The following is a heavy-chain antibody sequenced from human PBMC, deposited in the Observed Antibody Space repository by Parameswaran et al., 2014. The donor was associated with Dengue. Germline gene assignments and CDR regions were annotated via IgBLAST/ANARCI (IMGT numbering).Heavy chain of an antibody. CDR3: ARDRRYYYGSGTIYYYYGMDV. J-gene: IGHJ6*02. V-gene: IGHV3-53*01. Sequence: WIRQPPGRGLEWVSVISSRGETAFYADSVKGRFTISRDNSKNTLYLQMNSLRAEDTAVYYCARDRRYYYGSGTIYYYYGMDVWGQGTTVTVSS. D-gene: IGHD3-10*01. CDR2: ISSRGET.